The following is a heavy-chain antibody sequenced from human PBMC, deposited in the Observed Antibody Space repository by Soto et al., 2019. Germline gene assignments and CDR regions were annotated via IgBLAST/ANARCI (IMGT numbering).Heavy chain of an antibody. CDR2: FNTYNGNT. CDR1: GYTFSSYG. Sequence: QVQLVQSGAEVKKPGASVKVSCKASGYTFSSYGITWVRQAPGQRLEWMGWFNTYNGNTNYAQKLQGRGTMTTDTSTRTAYMELRSLRSDDTAVYYCARERGGYSYGDYWGQGALVTVSS. CDR3: ARERGGYSYGDY. D-gene: IGHD5-18*01. J-gene: IGHJ4*02. V-gene: IGHV1-18*01.